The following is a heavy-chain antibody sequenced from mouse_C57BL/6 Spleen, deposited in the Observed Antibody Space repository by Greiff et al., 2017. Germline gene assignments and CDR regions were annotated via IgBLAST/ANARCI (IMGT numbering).Heavy chain of an antibody. CDR1: GYAFSSSW. D-gene: IGHD1-1*01. CDR3: AGGSSFPFAY. V-gene: IGHV1-82*01. CDR2: IYPGDGDT. J-gene: IGHJ3*01. Sequence: VQLQQSGPELVKPGASVKISCKASGYAFSSSWMNWVKQRPGKGLERIGRIYPGDGDTNYNGKFKGKATLTADKSSSTAYMQLSSLTSEDSAVYFCAGGSSFPFAYWGQGTLVTVSA.